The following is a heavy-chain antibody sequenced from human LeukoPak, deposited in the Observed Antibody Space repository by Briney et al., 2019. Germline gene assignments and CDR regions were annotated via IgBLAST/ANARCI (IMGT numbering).Heavy chain of an antibody. Sequence: GGTLRLSCAASGFTFSSYGMSWVRQAPGKGLEWVSAISGSGGSTYYADSVKGRFTISRDNSKETLYLQMNSLRAEDTAVYYCAKGPFFYYDASGYNYFDFWGQGTLVTVSS. CDR2: ISGSGGST. V-gene: IGHV3-23*01. CDR3: AKGPFFYYDASGYNYFDF. J-gene: IGHJ4*02. CDR1: GFTFSSYG. D-gene: IGHD3-22*01.